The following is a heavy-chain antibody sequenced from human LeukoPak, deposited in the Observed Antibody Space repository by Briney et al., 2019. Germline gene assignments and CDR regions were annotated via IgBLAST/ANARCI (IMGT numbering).Heavy chain of an antibody. CDR3: ARGPYSYDSSGAFDI. CDR2: ISSSGST. Sequence: SETLSLTCTVSGDSISSGDYYWSWIRQPAGKGLEWIGRISSSGSTNYNPSLKSRVTISVDTSKDQFSLKLSSVTAVDTAVYFCARGPYSYDSSGAFDIWGQGTMVTVSS. V-gene: IGHV4-61*02. J-gene: IGHJ3*02. CDR1: GDSISSGDYY. D-gene: IGHD3-22*01.